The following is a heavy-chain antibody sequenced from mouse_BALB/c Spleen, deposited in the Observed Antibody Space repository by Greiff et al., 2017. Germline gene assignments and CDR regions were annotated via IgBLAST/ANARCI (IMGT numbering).Heavy chain of an antibody. J-gene: IGHJ4*01. Sequence: EVKVVESGGGLVQPGGSLKLSCAASGFTFSSYGMSWVRQTPDKRLELVATINSNGGSTYYPDSVKGRFTISRDNAKNTLYLQMSSLKSEDTAMYYCARDYRYEEGWYAMDYWGQGTSVTVSS. D-gene: IGHD2-14*01. V-gene: IGHV5-6-3*01. CDR1: GFTFSSYG. CDR3: ARDYRYEEGWYAMDY. CDR2: INSNGGST.